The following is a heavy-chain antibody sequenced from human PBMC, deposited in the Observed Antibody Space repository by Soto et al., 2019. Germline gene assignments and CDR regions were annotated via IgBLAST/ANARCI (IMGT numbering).Heavy chain of an antibody. V-gene: IGHV1-69*13. CDR2: IIPIFGTA. Sequence: SVKVSCKASGGTFSSYAISWVRQAPGQGLEWMGGIIPIFGTANYAQKFQGRVTITADESTSTAYMELSSLRSEDTAVYYCASPKLYSSSWQFDYWGQGTLVTVSS. J-gene: IGHJ4*02. CDR1: GGTFSSYA. CDR3: ASPKLYSSSWQFDY. D-gene: IGHD6-13*01.